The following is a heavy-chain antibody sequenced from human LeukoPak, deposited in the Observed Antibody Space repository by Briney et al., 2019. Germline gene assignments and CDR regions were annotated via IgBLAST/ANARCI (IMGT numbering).Heavy chain of an antibody. D-gene: IGHD6-13*01. J-gene: IGHJ4*02. Sequence: RGSLRLSCAASGFTVSSNYMNWVRHAPGKGLEWVSIIYSGGDTYYADSVKGRFTISRDNSKNTLYLQMNSLRAEDTAVYYCTRGPGSTWYSDYWGQGTLVTVSS. CDR2: IYSGGDT. CDR3: TRGPGSTWYSDY. CDR1: GFTVSSNY. V-gene: IGHV3-66*02.